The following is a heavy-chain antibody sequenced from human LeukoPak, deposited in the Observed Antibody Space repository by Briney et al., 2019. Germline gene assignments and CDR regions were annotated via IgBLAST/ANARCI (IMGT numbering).Heavy chain of an antibody. CDR3: ARQTAIAPFDY. J-gene: IGHJ4*02. CDR2: ISSSGSTI. D-gene: IGHD2-21*01. Sequence: GGLRLSCGASGFTLSSYVMEWVRQSKGKGLEWVSYISSSGSTIYYADSVKGRFTISRDNAKNSLYLQMNSLRAEDTAVYYCARQTAIAPFDYWGQGTLVTGSS. V-gene: IGHV3-48*03. CDR1: GFTLSSYV.